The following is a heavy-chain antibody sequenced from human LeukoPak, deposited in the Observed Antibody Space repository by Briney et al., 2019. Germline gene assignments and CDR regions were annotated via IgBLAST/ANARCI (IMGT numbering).Heavy chain of an antibody. CDR3: ASRPAGYNCSSTSCYTRANKGRKTTKNNWFDP. V-gene: IGHV4-39*07. J-gene: IGHJ5*02. D-gene: IGHD2-2*02. CDR1: GGSISSSGYY. CDR2: ISYSGST. Sequence: SETLSLTCTVSGGSISSSGYYWGWIRQPPWKGPEWIGSISYSGSTYYNPSLKSRVTISIDMSKNQFSLKLSSVTAADTAVYDCASRPAGYNCSSTSCYTRANKGRKTTKNNWFDPWGQGTLVTVSS.